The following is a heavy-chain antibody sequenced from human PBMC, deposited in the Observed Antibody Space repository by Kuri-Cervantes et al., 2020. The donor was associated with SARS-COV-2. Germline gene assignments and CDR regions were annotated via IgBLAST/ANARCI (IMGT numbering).Heavy chain of an antibody. D-gene: IGHD1-1*01. J-gene: IGHJ3*02. CDR3: ARGLGTAEAFDI. V-gene: IGHV3-7*05. CDR2: IKQEGSEK. CDR1: GFTFSSYW. Sequence: ETLSLTCAASGFTFSSYWMSWVRQAPGKGLGWVANIKQEGSEKYYVDSVKGRFTISRDNAKNSLYLQMNSLRAEDTAVYYCARGLGTAEAFDIWGQGTMVTVSS.